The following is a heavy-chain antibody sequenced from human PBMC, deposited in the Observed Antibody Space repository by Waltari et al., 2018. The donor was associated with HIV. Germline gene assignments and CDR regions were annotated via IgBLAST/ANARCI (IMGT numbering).Heavy chain of an antibody. V-gene: IGHV3-48*02. CDR3: ARDTLNFYFGLDV. J-gene: IGHJ6*02. Sequence: VHLEESGGGLVSPGGSLRLSCSASYFTLGDYAMNWVRQSPGKGLEWIAYISSTSFNIKYAPSVKGRFTISRDNTKNSLELQMNNLRDEDTAVYYCARDTLNFYFGLDVWGQGTTVTVS. CDR1: YFTLGDYA. CDR2: ISSTSFNI.